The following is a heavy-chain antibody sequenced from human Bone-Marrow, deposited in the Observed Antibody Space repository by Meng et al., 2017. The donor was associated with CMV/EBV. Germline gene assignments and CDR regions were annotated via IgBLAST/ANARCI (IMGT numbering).Heavy chain of an antibody. Sequence: ASVKVSCKASGYTFTSYGISWVRQAPGQGLEWMGWISAYNGNTNYAQKLQGRVTMTTDTSTSTAYMELRSLRSEDTAVYYCARRRRITIFGVVPRGYFDYWGQGTLVTVSS. CDR2: ISAYNGNT. V-gene: IGHV1-18*01. J-gene: IGHJ4*02. CDR1: GYTFTSYG. CDR3: ARRRRITIFGVVPRGYFDY. D-gene: IGHD3-3*01.